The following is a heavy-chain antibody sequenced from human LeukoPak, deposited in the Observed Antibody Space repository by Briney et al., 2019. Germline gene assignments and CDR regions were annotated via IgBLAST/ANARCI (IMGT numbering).Heavy chain of an antibody. CDR1: GFTFSSYG. V-gene: IGHV3-30*03. D-gene: IGHD4-11*01. Sequence: GGSLRLSCAASGFTFSSYGMHWVRQAPGKGLEWVAVISYDGSNKYYADSVKGRFTISRDNSKNTLYLQMDSLRAEDTAVYYCAFDYTFVYWGQGTLVTVSS. CDR3: AFDYTFVY. J-gene: IGHJ4*02. CDR2: ISYDGSNK.